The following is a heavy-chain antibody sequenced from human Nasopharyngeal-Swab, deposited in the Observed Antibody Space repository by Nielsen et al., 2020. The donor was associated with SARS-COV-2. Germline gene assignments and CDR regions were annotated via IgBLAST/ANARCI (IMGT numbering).Heavy chain of an antibody. D-gene: IGHD6-13*01. V-gene: IGHV3-48*04. Sequence: GASLKISCAASGFTFSNAWMSWVRQAPGKGLEWVSYISSSSSTIYYADSAKGRFAISRDNAKNSLYLQMNSLRAEDTAVYYCARAISAADFDYWGQGTLVTVSS. CDR1: GFTFSNAW. J-gene: IGHJ4*02. CDR3: ARAISAADFDY. CDR2: ISSSSSTI.